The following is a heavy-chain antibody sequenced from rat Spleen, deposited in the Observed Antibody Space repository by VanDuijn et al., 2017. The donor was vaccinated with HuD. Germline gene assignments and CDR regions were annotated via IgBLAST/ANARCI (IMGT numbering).Heavy chain of an antibody. CDR3: AKFYYYDGPYYYDY. V-gene: IGHV3-3*01. Sequence: EVQLQESGPGLVKPSQSLSLTCSVTGHSITSSYRWNWIRKFPGSKLEWMGYINSAGSTNYNPSLKSRISITRDTSKNQFFLQVNSVTTEDTATYFCAKFYYYDGPYYYDYWGQGIMVTVSS. CDR2: INSAGST. CDR1: GHSITSSYR. J-gene: IGHJ2*01. D-gene: IGHD1-12*02.